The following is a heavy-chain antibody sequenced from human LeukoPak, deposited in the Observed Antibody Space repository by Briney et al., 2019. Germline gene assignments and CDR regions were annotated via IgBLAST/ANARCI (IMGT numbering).Heavy chain of an antibody. CDR2: IKPDGTDK. V-gene: IGHV3-7*01. D-gene: IGHD2-15*01. J-gene: IGHJ6*03. Sequence: PGGSLRLSCIASGFTFSSYWMAWVRQVPGKGLEWLANIKPDGTDKYYVECVKGRFTISRDNAKSSLYLQMSSLRVEDTAVYYCARRDTPSKWYYYIDVWGKGTTVRVSS. CDR1: GFTFSSYW. CDR3: ARRDTPSKWYYYIDV.